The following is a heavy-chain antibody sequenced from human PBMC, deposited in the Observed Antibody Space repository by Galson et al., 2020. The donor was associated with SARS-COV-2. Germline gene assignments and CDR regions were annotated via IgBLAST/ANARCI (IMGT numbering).Heavy chain of an antibody. J-gene: IGHJ3*02. CDR2: TYYSGNT. D-gene: IGHD3-9*01. Sequence: SETLSLTFTASRGPISSGYYYWSRISPPPAQGLEWLGYTYYSGNTYYNPSLKRRATTPQDTSKNQFPLKLSSVTAADTAVYYCAQQDYYDILTGYYGAANAFDIWGQGTMVTVSS. CDR1: RGPISSGYYY. CDR3: AQQDYYDILTGYYGAANAFDI. V-gene: IGHV4-30-4*01.